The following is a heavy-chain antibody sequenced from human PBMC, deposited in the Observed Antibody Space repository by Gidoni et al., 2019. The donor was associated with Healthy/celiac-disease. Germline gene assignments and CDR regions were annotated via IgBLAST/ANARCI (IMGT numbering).Heavy chain of an antibody. Sequence: QVQLQQWGAGLLKPSETLSLTCAVYGGSFSGYYWSWIRQPPGKGLEWIGEINHSGSPNYNPSLKSRVTISVDTSKNQFSLKLSSVTAADTAVYYCARGAAAGVFDYWGQGTLVTVSS. D-gene: IGHD6-13*01. V-gene: IGHV4-34*01. CDR2: INHSGSP. CDR3: ARGAAAGVFDY. CDR1: GGSFSGYY. J-gene: IGHJ4*02.